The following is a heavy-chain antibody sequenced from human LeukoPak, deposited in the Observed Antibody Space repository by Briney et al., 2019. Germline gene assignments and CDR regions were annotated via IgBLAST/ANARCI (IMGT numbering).Heavy chain of an antibody. V-gene: IGHV1-69*13. D-gene: IGHD5-12*01. Sequence: SVKVSCKASGGTFSSYAISWVRQAPGQGLEWMGGIIPIFGTANYAQKFQGRVTITADESTSTAYMELSSLRSEDTAVYYCAFAYVGYSGYGYPNYFDYWGQGTLVTVSS. CDR3: AFAYVGYSGYGYPNYFDY. CDR1: GGTFSSYA. J-gene: IGHJ4*02. CDR2: IIPIFGTA.